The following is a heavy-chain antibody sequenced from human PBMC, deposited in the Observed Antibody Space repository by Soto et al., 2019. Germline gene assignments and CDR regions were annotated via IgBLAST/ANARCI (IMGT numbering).Heavy chain of an antibody. J-gene: IGHJ4*02. Sequence: GSLRLSGAASVFTFSDYSMSWIRQAPGKGLEWVSYISSSGSTIYYADSVKGRFTISRDNAKNSLYLQMNSLRAEDTAVYYCARGDNWNYALDYWGQGTLVTVSS. CDR3: ARGDNWNYALDY. CDR1: VFTFSDYS. CDR2: ISSSGSTI. V-gene: IGHV3-11*01. D-gene: IGHD1-7*01.